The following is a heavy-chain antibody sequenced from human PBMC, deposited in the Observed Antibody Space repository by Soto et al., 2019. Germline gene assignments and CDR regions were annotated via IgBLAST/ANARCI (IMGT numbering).Heavy chain of an antibody. CDR3: ARDHVDPFYTLDV. CDR2: IFRDGST. CDR1: GFSITSGYY. J-gene: IGHJ6*02. D-gene: IGHD2-21*01. Sequence: SETLSLTCVVSGFSITSGYYWSWIRQPPGKGLEWIGRIFRDGSTSYNPSLKSRVIISVDTSKNRFSLKLTSMTAADTAIYYCARDHVDPFYTLDVWGQGTTVTVS. V-gene: IGHV4-38-2*02.